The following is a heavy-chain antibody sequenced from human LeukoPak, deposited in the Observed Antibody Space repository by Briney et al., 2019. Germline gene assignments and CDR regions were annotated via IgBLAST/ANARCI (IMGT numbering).Heavy chain of an antibody. J-gene: IGHJ3*02. CDR1: GGTFSSYA. V-gene: IGHV1-69*05. Sequence: ASVKVSCKASGGTFSSYAISWVRQAPGQGLEWMGGSIPIFGTANYAQKFQGRVTITTDESTSTAYMELSSLRSEDTAVYYCASPVAGNWNDDIWGQGTMVTVSS. CDR2: SIPIFGTA. D-gene: IGHD1-20*01. CDR3: ASPVAGNWNDDI.